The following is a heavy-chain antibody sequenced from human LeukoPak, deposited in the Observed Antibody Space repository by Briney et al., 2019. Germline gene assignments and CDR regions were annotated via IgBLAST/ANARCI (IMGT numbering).Heavy chain of an antibody. Sequence: GGSLRLSCAASGFTFSSYSMNWVRQAPGKGLEWVSSISSSSSYIYYADSVKGRFTISRGNAKNSLYLQMNSLRAEDTAVYYCASLHSSGWNQGSYFQHWGQGTLVTVSS. J-gene: IGHJ1*01. CDR2: ISSSSSYI. CDR1: GFTFSSYS. D-gene: IGHD6-19*01. V-gene: IGHV3-21*01. CDR3: ASLHSSGWNQGSYFQH.